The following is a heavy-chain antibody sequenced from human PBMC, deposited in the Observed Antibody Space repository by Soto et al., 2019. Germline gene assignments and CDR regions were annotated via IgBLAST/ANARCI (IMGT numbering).Heavy chain of an antibody. Sequence: PSETLSLTCTVYGGSISSSSYYWGWIRQPPGKGLEWIGSIYYSGSTYYNPSLKSRVTISVDTSKNQFSLKLSSVTAADTAVYYCARVRGLWFGDYRRYYYYGMDVWGQGTTVTVSS. CDR1: GGSISSSSYY. J-gene: IGHJ6*02. CDR2: IYYSGST. V-gene: IGHV4-39*01. CDR3: ARVRGLWFGDYRRYYYYGMDV. D-gene: IGHD3-10*01.